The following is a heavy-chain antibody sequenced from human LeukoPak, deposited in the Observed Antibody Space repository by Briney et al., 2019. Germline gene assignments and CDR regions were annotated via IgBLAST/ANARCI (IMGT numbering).Heavy chain of an antibody. J-gene: IGHJ5*02. CDR1: GGSISSSSDY. Sequence: PSETLSLTCSVSGGSISSSSDYWGWIRQPPGKGLEWIGSIYYSGSTYYNPSPKSRVTISVDTSKNQFSLNLSSVTAADTAVYHCARQPRYGAWFDPWGQGTLVTVSS. D-gene: IGHD5-18*01. V-gene: IGHV4-39*01. CDR3: ARQPRYGAWFDP. CDR2: IYYSGST.